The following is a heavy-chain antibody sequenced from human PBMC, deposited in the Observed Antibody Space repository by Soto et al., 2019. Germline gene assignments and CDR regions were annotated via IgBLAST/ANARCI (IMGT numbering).Heavy chain of an antibody. J-gene: IGHJ4*02. D-gene: IGHD6-19*01. Sequence: GGSLRLSCAASGFTFSSYAMSWVRQAPGKGLEWVSAFSGSGGSTYYADSVKGRFTISRDNSKNTLYLQMNSLRAEDTAVYYCAKDRGPEVAGYFDYWGQGTLVTVSS. CDR2: FSGSGGST. V-gene: IGHV3-23*01. CDR1: GFTFSSYA. CDR3: AKDRGPEVAGYFDY.